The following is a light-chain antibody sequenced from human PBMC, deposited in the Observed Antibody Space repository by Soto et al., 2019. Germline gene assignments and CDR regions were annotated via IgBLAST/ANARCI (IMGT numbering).Light chain of an antibody. CDR3: SSYAGSNNLGV. Sequence: QSVLTQPPSASGAPGQSVTISRPGNSSDVGGYNYVSWYQQHPGKAPKLMIYEVSKRPSGVPDRFSGSKSGNTASLTVSGLQAEDEADYYCSSYAGSNNLGVFGTGTKVTVL. J-gene: IGLJ1*01. CDR2: EVS. V-gene: IGLV2-8*01. CDR1: SSDVGGYNY.